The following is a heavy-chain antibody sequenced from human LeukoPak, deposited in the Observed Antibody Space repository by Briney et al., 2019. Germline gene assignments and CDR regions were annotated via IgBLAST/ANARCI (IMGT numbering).Heavy chain of an antibody. CDR3: ARSGGSSDYVWGSYRQDFDY. CDR2: ISSSSSYI. CDR1: GFTFSSYS. D-gene: IGHD3-16*02. Sequence: PGGSLRLSCAASGFTFSSYSMNWVRQAPGKGLEWVSSISSSSSYIYYADSVKGRFTISRDNAKNSLYLQMNSLRAEDTAVYYCARSGGSSDYVWGSYRQDFDYWGQGTLVTVSS. J-gene: IGHJ4*02. V-gene: IGHV3-21*01.